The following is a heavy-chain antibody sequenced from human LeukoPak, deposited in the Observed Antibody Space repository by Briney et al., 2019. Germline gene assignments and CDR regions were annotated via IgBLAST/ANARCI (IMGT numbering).Heavy chain of an antibody. CDR3: ARGSLVMQGEY. V-gene: IGHV4-4*02. J-gene: IGHJ4*01. CDR2: IYHGGST. CDR1: GGSISSSNW. Sequence: PSETLSLTCAVSGGSISSSNWWSWVRQPPGKGLEWIGEIYHGGSTNYNPSLKSRVTISVDNPKNQFSLIVSSVTAADTAVYFCARGSLVMQGEYWGHGTLVTVAS. D-gene: IGHD1-26*01.